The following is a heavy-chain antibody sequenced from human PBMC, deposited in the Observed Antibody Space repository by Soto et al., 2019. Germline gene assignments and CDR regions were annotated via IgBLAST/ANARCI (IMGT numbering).Heavy chain of an antibody. V-gene: IGHV1-69*08. J-gene: IGHJ6*02. CDR2: IMPVFGIA. CDR1: GGTFSRYS. D-gene: IGHD2-2*01. CDR3: AREDRDRETGLVPAAIDGMDV. Sequence: QVQLVQSGAEVKKPGSSVKVSCKASGGTFSRYSFTWVRQAPGHGLEWMGRIMPVFGIASYAQKFQGRVTSDADESTSXAXMQXSSLRSEDTAVYYCAREDRDRETGLVPAAIDGMDVWGQGTTVTVSS.